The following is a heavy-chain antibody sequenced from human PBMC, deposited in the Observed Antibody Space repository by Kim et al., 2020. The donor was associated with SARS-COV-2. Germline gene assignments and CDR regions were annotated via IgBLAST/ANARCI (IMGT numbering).Heavy chain of an antibody. J-gene: IGHJ4*02. Sequence: YADSVGGRFTISIDNSKNTLYLEMNSLRAEDTAVYYCAKDLSGTRWYYLDHWGQGTPVTVSS. D-gene: IGHD6-13*01. V-gene: IGHV3-33*06. CDR3: AKDLSGTRWYYLDH.